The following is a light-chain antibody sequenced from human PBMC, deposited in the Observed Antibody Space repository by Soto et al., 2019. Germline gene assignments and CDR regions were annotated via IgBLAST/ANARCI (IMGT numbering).Light chain of an antibody. J-gene: IGLJ2*01. CDR1: SSNIGDNY. CDR3: GTWDKNLSGVV. Sequence: QSVLTQPPSVSAAPGQTVTISCSGSSSNIGDNYVSWYQQLPGTAPKLLIYENNRRPSGIPGRFSGSKSGTSATLGITGLQTGDEADYYCGTWDKNLSGVVFGGGTKLTVL. CDR2: ENN. V-gene: IGLV1-51*02.